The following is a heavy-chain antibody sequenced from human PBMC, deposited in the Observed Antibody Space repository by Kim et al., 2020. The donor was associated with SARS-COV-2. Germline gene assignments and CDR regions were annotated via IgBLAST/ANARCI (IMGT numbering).Heavy chain of an antibody. J-gene: IGHJ4*02. CDR3: ARSPVDTAMVSDY. Sequence: SETLSLTCTVSGGSISSGSYYWSWIRQPAGKGLEWIGRIYTSGSTNYNPSLKSRVTISVDTSKNQFSLKLSSVTAADTAVYYCARSPVDTAMVSDYWGQGTLVTVSS. CDR2: IYTSGST. CDR1: GGSISSGSYY. D-gene: IGHD5-18*01. V-gene: IGHV4-61*02.